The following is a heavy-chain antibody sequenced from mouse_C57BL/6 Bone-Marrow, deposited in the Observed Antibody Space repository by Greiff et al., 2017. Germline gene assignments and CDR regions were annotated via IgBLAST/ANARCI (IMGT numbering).Heavy chain of an antibody. Sequence: QVQLQQPGAELVKPGASVKMSCKASGYTFTSYWLTWVKQRPGQGLEWIGDIYPGSGSTNYNEKFKSKATLPVDTSSSTAYMQLSSLTSEDSAVYYCARPYYSNYWYFDVWGTGTTVTGSS. CDR1: GYTFTSYW. J-gene: IGHJ1*03. D-gene: IGHD2-5*01. CDR2: IYPGSGST. V-gene: IGHV1-55*01. CDR3: ARPYYSNYWYFDV.